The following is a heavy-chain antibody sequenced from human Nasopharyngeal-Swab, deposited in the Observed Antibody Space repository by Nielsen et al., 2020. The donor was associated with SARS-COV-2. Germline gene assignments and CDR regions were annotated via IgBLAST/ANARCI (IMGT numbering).Heavy chain of an antibody. Sequence: GESLKISCAASGFTFSNAWMSWVRQAPGKGLEWVAVIWYDGSNKYYADSVKGRFTISRDNSKNTLYLQMNSLRAEDTAVYYCARARSSGSYSSYYFDYWGQGTLVTVSS. CDR3: ARARSSGSYSSYYFDY. V-gene: IGHV3-33*08. CDR2: IWYDGSNK. J-gene: IGHJ4*02. CDR1: GFTFSNAW. D-gene: IGHD3-10*01.